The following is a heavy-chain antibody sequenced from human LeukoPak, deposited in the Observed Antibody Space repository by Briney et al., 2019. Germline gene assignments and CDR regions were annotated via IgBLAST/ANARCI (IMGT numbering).Heavy chain of an antibody. J-gene: IGHJ6*03. CDR1: GFIFSSYA. V-gene: IGHV3-21*01. CDR3: ARDLTTIFGVVKGYYMDV. CDR2: ISSSSSYI. Sequence: GGSLRLSCAASGFIFSSYAMNWVRQAPGKGLEWVSSISSSSSYIYYADSAKGRFTISRDNAKNSLYLQMNSLRAEDTAVYYCARDLTTIFGVVKGYYMDVWGKGTTVTVSS. D-gene: IGHD3-3*01.